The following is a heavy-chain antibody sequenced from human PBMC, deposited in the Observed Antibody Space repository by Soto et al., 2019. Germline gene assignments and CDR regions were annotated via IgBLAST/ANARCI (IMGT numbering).Heavy chain of an antibody. J-gene: IGHJ6*02. D-gene: IGHD2-2*01. CDR1: GFTFSSYE. Sequence: EVQLVESGGGLVQPGGSLRLSCAASGFTFSSYEMNWVRQAPGKGLEWVSYISSSGSTIYYADSVKGRFTISRDNAKNALYLQMNRLRAGDTAVYYCARFKLYCSSTSCYLGYYGMDVWGQGTTVTVSS. CDR2: ISSSGSTI. CDR3: ARFKLYCSSTSCYLGYYGMDV. V-gene: IGHV3-48*03.